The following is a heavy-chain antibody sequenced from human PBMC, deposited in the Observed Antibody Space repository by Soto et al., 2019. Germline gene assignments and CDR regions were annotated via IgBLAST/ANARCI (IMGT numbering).Heavy chain of an antibody. CDR1: GYTFTHYY. V-gene: IGHV1-46*01. Sequence: ASVKVSCKASGYTFTHYYIYWVRQVPGQGLEWMGIINPNGGITTYAQMFRAGFSMTRHTSTSTVYQELSSLRSEDSAAYYCATSVNSALYFGYWGQGTLVAVSS. CDR2: INPNGGIT. J-gene: IGHJ4*02. D-gene: IGHD5-18*01. CDR3: ATSVNSALYFGY.